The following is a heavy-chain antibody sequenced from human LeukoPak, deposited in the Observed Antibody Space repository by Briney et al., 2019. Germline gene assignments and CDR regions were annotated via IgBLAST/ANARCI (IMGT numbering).Heavy chain of an antibody. CDR2: ISSSSSYI. J-gene: IGHJ4*02. CDR3: ARVVPAEEGLS. V-gene: IGHV3-21*01. Sequence: GGSLRLSCAASGFTFSSYSMNWVHQAPGKGLEWVSSISSSSSYIYYADSVKGRFTISRDNAKNSLYLQMNSLRAEDTAVYYCARVVPAEEGLSWGQGTLVTVSS. D-gene: IGHD2-2*01. CDR1: GFTFSSYS.